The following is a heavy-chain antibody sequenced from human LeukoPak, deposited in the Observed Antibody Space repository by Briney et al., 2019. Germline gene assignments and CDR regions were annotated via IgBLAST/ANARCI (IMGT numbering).Heavy chain of an antibody. CDR2: IHTSGST. CDR1: GGSISNDY. Sequence: PSETLSLTCTVSGGSISNDYWSWIREPAGKGLEWVGRIHTSGSTYYDPSLKSRVTISLDTSKNQLSLKLTSVTAADTAVYFCARDRGGPGAFDILGLGTMVTVSS. V-gene: IGHV4-4*07. D-gene: IGHD2-15*01. CDR3: ARDRGGPGAFDI. J-gene: IGHJ3*02.